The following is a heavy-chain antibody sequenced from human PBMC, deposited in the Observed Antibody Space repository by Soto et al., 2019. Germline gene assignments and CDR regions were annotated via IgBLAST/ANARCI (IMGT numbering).Heavy chain of an antibody. J-gene: IGHJ6*03. Sequence: VGSPRISFAASGFTFISYAMSWVRQAPGKGLEWVSAISGGGGSTYYADSVKGRFTISRDNSRNTLYLQMHSLRAEDTAVSYFAKEHGAYTCGYYRNGRDRRGK. CDR1: GFTFISYA. D-gene: IGHD3-22*01. CDR3: AKEHGAYTCGYYRNGRDR. V-gene: IGHV3-23*01. CDR2: ISGGGGST.